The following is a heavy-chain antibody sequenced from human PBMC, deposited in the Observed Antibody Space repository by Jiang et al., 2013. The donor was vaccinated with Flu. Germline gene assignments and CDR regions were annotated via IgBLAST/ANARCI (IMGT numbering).Heavy chain of an antibody. J-gene: IGHJ6*03. V-gene: IGHV3-21*04. Sequence: RLSCEASGFTFSSYTMNWVRQAPGRGLEWVSFISSSSSYIYYADSLKGRFIISRDNAKNSLYLQMNSLRAEDTALYYCARGDCGGPMGSYYYMDVWGTGTTVTVS. CDR2: ISSSSSYI. CDR1: GFTFSSYT. CDR3: ARGDCGGPMGSYYYMDV. D-gene: IGHD4-23*01.